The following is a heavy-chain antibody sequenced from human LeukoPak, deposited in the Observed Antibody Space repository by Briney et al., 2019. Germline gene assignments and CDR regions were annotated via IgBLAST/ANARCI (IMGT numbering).Heavy chain of an antibody. CDR2: IYHSGST. CDR3: ARLSGAPVRHPIYHFDY. V-gene: IGHV4-38-2*01. J-gene: IGHJ4*02. D-gene: IGHD1-26*01. CDR1: GYSISSGYY. Sequence: SGTLSLTCVVSGYSISSGYYWGWVRQPPGKELEWIGNIYHSGSTYKNPSLKSRVTISLDTSKNQFSLKLSSVTAADTAMYYCARLSGAPVRHPIYHFDYWGQGTLVTVSS.